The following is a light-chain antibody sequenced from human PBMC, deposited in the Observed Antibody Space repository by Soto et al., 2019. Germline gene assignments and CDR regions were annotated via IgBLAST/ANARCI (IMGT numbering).Light chain of an antibody. V-gene: IGLV1-40*01. CDR3: SSYTSSIL. CDR1: SSNIGAGYD. Sequence: QSVLTQPPSVSGAPGQRVTISCTGSSSNIGAGYDVHWYQQLPGTAPKLLIYGNSNRPSGVPDRFSGSKSGTSASLAITGLQAEDEADYYCSSYTSSILFGGGTKLTVL. J-gene: IGLJ2*01. CDR2: GNS.